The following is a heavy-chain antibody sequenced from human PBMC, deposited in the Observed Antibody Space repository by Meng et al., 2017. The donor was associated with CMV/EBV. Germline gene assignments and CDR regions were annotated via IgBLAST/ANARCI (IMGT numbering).Heavy chain of an antibody. Sequence: EVQLVESXXXXVXXGGSLRLSCAASGFTFDDYTMHWVRQAPGKGLEWVSLISWDGGSTYYADSVKGRFTISRDNSKNSLYLQMNSLRTEDTALYYCAKDYYDSFDYWGQGTLVTVSS. V-gene: IGHV3-43*01. CDR1: GFTFDDYT. CDR2: ISWDGGST. J-gene: IGHJ4*02. D-gene: IGHD3-10*01. CDR3: AKDYYDSFDY.